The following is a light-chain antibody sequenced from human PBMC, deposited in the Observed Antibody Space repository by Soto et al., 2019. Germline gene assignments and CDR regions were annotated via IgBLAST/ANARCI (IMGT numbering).Light chain of an antibody. CDR1: NIGSKN. Sequence: SYELTQPLSVSVALGQTAKITCEGNNIGSKNVHWYQQKPGQAPVLLIYRDTNRPSGIPERFSGSNSGNTATLIISRAQAGDEADYCCQVWDSSPLFGGGTKVTVL. CDR2: RDT. J-gene: IGLJ2*01. V-gene: IGLV3-9*01. CDR3: QVWDSSPL.